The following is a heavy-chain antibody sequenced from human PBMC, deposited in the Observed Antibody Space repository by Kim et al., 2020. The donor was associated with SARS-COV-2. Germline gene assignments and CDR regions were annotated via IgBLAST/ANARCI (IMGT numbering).Heavy chain of an antibody. J-gene: IGHJ4*02. V-gene: IGHV3-23*01. CDR1: GFTFSSYA. D-gene: IGHD2-15*01. CDR3: ASIDSDY. Sequence: GGSLRLSCVASGFTFSSYAMSWVRQAPGKGLEWVSTFSGSGGGTYYADSVKGRFTISRDTSKNTLYLQMNNLRAEDAAKYYCASIDSDYLGQGSLVTVSS. CDR2: FSGSGGGT.